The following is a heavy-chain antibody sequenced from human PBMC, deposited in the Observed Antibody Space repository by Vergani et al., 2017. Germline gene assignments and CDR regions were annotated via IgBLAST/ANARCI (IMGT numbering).Heavy chain of an antibody. J-gene: IGHJ6*02. CDR3: AKDGYCSSTSCQCCYYYYGMDV. V-gene: IGHV3-21*04. D-gene: IGHD2-2*03. CDR2: ISSSSSYI. CDR1: GFTFSSYS. Sequence: VQLVESGGGVVQPGRSLRLSCAASGFTFSSYSMNWVRQAPGKGLEWVSSISSSSSYIYYADSVKGRFTISRDNAKNSLYLQMNSLRAEDTAVYYCAKDGYCSSTSCQCCYYYYGMDVWGQGTTVTVSS.